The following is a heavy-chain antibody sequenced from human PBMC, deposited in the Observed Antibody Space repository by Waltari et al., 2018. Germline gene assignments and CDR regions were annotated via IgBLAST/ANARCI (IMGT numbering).Heavy chain of an antibody. CDR3: ATYIGASVGTAAFDV. CDR1: GDSITSNRHY. V-gene: IGHV4-39*01. Sequence: QLQLQESGPGLVKPPETLSPPCSVSGDSITSNRHYWGWLRQPPGQGLEWFGTVSDSGATYSSPSLRSRVTISRDTSKNQLSLKLGSVTAADTAVYYCATYIGASVGTAAFDVWGQGTMVTVSS. CDR2: VSDSGAT. D-gene: IGHD5-12*01. J-gene: IGHJ3*01.